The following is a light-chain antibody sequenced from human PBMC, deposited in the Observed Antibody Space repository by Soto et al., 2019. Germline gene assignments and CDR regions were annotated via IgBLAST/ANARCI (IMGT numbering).Light chain of an antibody. J-gene: IGLJ1*01. CDR3: CSYTSTSARV. CDR2: GVS. V-gene: IGLV2-14*01. CDR1: NSDVGDYNY. Sequence: QSLLTQPASVSGSPGQSITISCTGTNSDVGDYNYVSWYQQHPGKVPKLILYGVSNRPSGVSDRFSGSKSGNTASLTISGLQAQDESDYYCCSYTSTSARVFGTGTKGTV.